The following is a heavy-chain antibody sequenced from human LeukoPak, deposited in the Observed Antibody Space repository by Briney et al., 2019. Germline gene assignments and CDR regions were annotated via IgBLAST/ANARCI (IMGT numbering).Heavy chain of an antibody. J-gene: IGHJ5*02. CDR3: ARDYCSSTSCYSPREYNWFDP. D-gene: IGHD2-2*01. Sequence: SQTLSLTCTVSGGSISSGSHYWSWIRQPAGKGLEWIGRIYTSGSTNYNPSLKSRVTISVDTSKNQFSLKLSSVTAADTAVYYCARDYCSSTSCYSPREYNWFDPWGQGTLVTVSS. CDR2: IYTSGST. CDR1: GGSISSGSHY. V-gene: IGHV4-61*02.